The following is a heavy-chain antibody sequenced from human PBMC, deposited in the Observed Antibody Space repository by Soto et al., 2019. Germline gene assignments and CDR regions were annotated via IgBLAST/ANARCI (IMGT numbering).Heavy chain of an antibody. V-gene: IGHV1-69*06. J-gene: IGHJ5*02. CDR3: ARAPYYYGSGSYESVWFDP. CDR1: GGTFSSYA. CDR2: IIPIFGTA. Sequence: SVKVSGKASGGTFSSYAISWVRQAPGQGLEWMGGIIPIFGTANYAQKFQGRVTITADKSTSTAYMELSSLRSEDTAVYYCARAPYYYGSGSYESVWFDPWGQGTLVTVSS. D-gene: IGHD3-10*01.